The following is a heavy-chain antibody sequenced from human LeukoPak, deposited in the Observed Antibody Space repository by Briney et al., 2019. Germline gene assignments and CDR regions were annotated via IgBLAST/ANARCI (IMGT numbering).Heavy chain of an antibody. Sequence: GASVKVSCKASGGTFSSYAISWVRQAPGQGLEWTGGIIPIFGTANYAQKFQGRVTITADKSTSTAYMELSSLRSEDTAVYYCARGDLYDYVWGSYTAFDYWGQGTLVTVSS. V-gene: IGHV1-69*06. CDR2: IIPIFGTA. CDR3: ARGDLYDYVWGSYTAFDY. CDR1: GGTFSSYA. J-gene: IGHJ4*02. D-gene: IGHD3-16*01.